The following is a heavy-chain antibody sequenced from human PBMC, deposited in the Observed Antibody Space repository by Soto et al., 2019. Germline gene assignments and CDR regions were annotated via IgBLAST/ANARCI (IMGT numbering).Heavy chain of an antibody. CDR2: ISGRGGST. CDR3: AKVGGGGYGAFDI. D-gene: IGHD6-13*01. Sequence: GGSLRLSCAASGFTFSSYAMSWVRQAPGKGLEWVSVISGRGGSTYYADSVKGRFTISRDNSKNTLYLQMNSLRAEDTAVYYCAKVGGGGYGAFDIWGQGTVVTVSS. CDR1: GFTFSSYA. V-gene: IGHV3-23*01. J-gene: IGHJ3*02.